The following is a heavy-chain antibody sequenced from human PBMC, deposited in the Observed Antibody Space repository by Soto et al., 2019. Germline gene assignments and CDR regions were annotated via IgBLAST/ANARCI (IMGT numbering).Heavy chain of an antibody. J-gene: IGHJ6*02. V-gene: IGHV1-3*05. CDR3: AREGYSYEGMDV. Sequence: QVQLVQSGAEEKKPGASVKVSCKASGYTFTTYAMHWVRQAPGQRLEWMGWINAGYGNTKYSQKFQGRVTITRDTSASTAYMELSSLRSEDTAVYYCAREGYSYEGMDVWGQGTTVTVSS. CDR1: GYTFTTYA. CDR2: INAGYGNT. D-gene: IGHD5-18*01.